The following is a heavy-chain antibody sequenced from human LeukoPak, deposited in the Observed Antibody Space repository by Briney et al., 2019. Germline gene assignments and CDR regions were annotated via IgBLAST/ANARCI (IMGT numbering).Heavy chain of an antibody. CDR1: GGTFSSYA. Sequence: SVKVSCKASGGTFSSYAISWVRQAPGQGLEWMGGIIPIFGTANYAQKFQGRVTITADESTSTAYMELSSLRFEDTAVYYCARDRPRTLLRFLEWLPQNWFDPWGQGTLVTVSS. CDR3: ARDRPRTLLRFLEWLPQNWFDP. V-gene: IGHV1-69*01. CDR2: IIPIFGTA. J-gene: IGHJ5*02. D-gene: IGHD3-3*01.